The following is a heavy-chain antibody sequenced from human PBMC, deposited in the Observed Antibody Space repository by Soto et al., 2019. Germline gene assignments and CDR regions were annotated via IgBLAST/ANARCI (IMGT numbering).Heavy chain of an antibody. Sequence: GGSLRLSCVASGVDFRGSYMNWIRQAPGKGLEWISYISDTGRTIHYADSVKGRFVISRDNSKDSLYLQMNDLRADDTAVYSWAGFKEGNILGLRWFDPWGQGTRVTVSS. CDR1: GVDFRGSY. J-gene: IGHJ5*02. D-gene: IGHD4-4*01. V-gene: IGHV3-11*01. CDR3: AGFKEGNILGLRWFDP. CDR2: ISDTGRTI.